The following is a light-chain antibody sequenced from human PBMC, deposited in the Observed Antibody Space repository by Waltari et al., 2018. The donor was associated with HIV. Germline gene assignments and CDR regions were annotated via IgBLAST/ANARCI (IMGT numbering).Light chain of an antibody. V-gene: IGLV1-47*01. Sequence: QSVLTQPSSASGTLGQRVTMSCSGSTSNIGSTYVYCYQQLPGTAPKLLIYRDNQRPSGVPDRFSGSKSGTSASLAISGLRSEDEADYYCAAWDDSLSGSTWVFGGGTTVTVL. CDR1: TSNIGSTY. J-gene: IGLJ2*01. CDR3: AAWDDSLSGSTWV. CDR2: RDN.